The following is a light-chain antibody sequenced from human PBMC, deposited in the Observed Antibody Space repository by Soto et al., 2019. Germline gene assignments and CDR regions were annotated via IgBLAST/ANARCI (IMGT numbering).Light chain of an antibody. CDR2: ANT. J-gene: IGLJ1*01. V-gene: IGLV1-40*01. CDR3: QAYDSGLTLRV. CDR1: SSNIGAGYD. Sequence: QSVLTQPPSVSGAPGQRVTISCTGSSSNIGAGYDVHGYQQLPGTAPKLLIYANTNRPSGVPDRISGSKSGTSASLAITGLQAADEADYYCQAYDSGLTLRVFGTGTKLTVL.